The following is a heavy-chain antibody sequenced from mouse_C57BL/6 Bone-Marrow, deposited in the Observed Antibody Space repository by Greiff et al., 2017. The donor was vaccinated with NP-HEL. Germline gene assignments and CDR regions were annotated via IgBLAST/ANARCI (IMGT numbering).Heavy chain of an antibody. D-gene: IGHD1-1*01. V-gene: IGHV1-64*01. CDR2: IHPNSGST. Sequence: QVQLQQPGAELVKPGASVKLSCKASGYTFTSYWMHWVKQRPGQGLEWIGMIHPNSGSTNYNEKFKSKATLTVDKSSSTAYMQLSSLTSEDYAVYYCARRGFYYGSSLFDYWGQGTTLTVSS. CDR1: GYTFTSYW. CDR3: ARRGFYYGSSLFDY. J-gene: IGHJ2*01.